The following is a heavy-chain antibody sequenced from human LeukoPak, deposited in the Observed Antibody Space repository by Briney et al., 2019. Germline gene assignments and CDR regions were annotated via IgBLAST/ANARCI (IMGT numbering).Heavy chain of an antibody. V-gene: IGHV6-1*01. Sequence: SQPLSLTCAISGDSVSSNSAAWNWISQSPSRGLEWLGRTYYRSKWYTDYAVSVKSRITINPDTSKNQFSLQLNSVTPEDTAVYYCARLYGSGGQIDYWGQGTLVTVSS. J-gene: IGHJ4*02. CDR1: GDSVSSNSAA. D-gene: IGHD3-10*01. CDR3: ARLYGSGGQIDY. CDR2: TYYRSKWYT.